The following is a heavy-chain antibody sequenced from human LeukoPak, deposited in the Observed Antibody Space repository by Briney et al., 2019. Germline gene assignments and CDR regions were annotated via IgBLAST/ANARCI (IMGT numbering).Heavy chain of an antibody. Sequence: SETLSLTCTVSGGSISSSSYYWGWVRQSPGKGLEWIGSIYYSGSTYYNPSLKSRVTISVDTSKNQFSLKLTSVTAADTAVYYCAREQYSSPSPYCYYMDVWGKGTTVTVSS. V-gene: IGHV4-39*07. J-gene: IGHJ6*03. CDR1: GGSISSSSYY. D-gene: IGHD6-6*01. CDR3: AREQYSSPSPYCYYMDV. CDR2: IYYSGST.